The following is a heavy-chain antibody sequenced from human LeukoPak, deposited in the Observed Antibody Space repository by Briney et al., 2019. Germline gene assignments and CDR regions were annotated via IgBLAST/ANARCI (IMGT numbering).Heavy chain of an antibody. CDR1: GGSFSGYY. D-gene: IGHD3-10*01. V-gene: IGHV4-34*01. CDR2: INHSGST. J-gene: IGHJ4*02. Sequence: SETLSLTCAVYGGSFSGYYWSWIRQPPGKGLEWIREINHSGSTNYNPSLKSRVTISVDTSKNQFSLKLSSVTAADTAVYYCAAGRDYGSGMYMAHFDYWGQGTLVTVSS. CDR3: AAGRDYGSGMYMAHFDY.